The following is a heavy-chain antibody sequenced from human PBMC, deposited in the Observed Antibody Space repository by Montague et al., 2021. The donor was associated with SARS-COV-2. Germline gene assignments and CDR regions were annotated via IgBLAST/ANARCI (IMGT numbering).Heavy chain of an antibody. CDR2: IYYSGST. D-gene: IGHD3-3*01. Sequence: SETLSLTCTVSGGSISSSSYYWGWIRQPPGKGLEWIGYIYYSGSTYYNPSLKSRVTISVDTSKNQFSLKLSSVTAADTAVYYCAGQPTRGITFFGVFTDYGLDVWGQGTTVTVSS. J-gene: IGHJ6*02. CDR1: GGSISSSSYY. V-gene: IGHV4-39*01. CDR3: AGQPTRGITFFGVFTDYGLDV.